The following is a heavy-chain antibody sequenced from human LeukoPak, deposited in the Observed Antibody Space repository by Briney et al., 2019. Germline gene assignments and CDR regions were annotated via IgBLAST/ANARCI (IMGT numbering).Heavy chain of an antibody. CDR2: INPNSGGT. D-gene: IGHD4-17*01. Sequence: ASVKVSCKASGYTFTSYYMHWVRQAPGQGLEWMGWINPNSGGTNYAQKFQGRVTMTRDTSISTAYMELRRLRSDDTAVYYCATNTVTAGWDALDIWGQGTMVTVSS. J-gene: IGHJ3*02. CDR1: GYTFTSYY. V-gene: IGHV1-2*02. CDR3: ATNTVTAGWDALDI.